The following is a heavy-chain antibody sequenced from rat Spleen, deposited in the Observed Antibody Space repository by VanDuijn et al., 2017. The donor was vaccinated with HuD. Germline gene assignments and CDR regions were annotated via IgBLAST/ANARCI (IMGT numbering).Heavy chain of an antibody. CDR1: GFTFSSFA. J-gene: IGHJ2*01. V-gene: IGHV5-27*01. Sequence: EVQLVESGGGLVQPGRSLKLSCAASGFTFSSFAMAWVRQAPTKGLEWVAYISFDGGGTYYRDSVKGRFTISRDNAKSTLYLQMDSLRSEDTATYYCAKDIGQWPYYFDYWGQGVMVTVSS. D-gene: IGHD1-1*01. CDR2: ISFDGGGT. CDR3: AKDIGQWPYYFDY.